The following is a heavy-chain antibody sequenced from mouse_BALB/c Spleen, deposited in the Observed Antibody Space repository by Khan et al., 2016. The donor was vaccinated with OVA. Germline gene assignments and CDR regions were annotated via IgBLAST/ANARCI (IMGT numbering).Heavy chain of an antibody. J-gene: IGHJ3*01. Sequence: VQLQQSGAELVKPGASVKLSCTTSGFNIKDTYIHWVKQRPEQGLEWIGRIDPPNDNTKYAPKFQGKATITAATSSNTAYLQLSSLTSEDTAVYYCASLYYRSAWFAYWGQGTLVTVSA. CDR2: IDPPNDNT. CDR3: ASLYYRSAWFAY. V-gene: IGHV14-3*02. CDR1: GFNIKDTY. D-gene: IGHD2-14*01.